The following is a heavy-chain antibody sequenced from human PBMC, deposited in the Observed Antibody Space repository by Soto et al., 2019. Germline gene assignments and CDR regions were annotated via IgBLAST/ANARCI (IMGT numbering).Heavy chain of an antibody. CDR1: GGSISSYY. D-gene: IGHD3-3*01. Sequence: LSLTCTVSGGSISSYYWSWIRQPPGKGLEWIGYIYYSGSTNYNPSLKSRVTISVDTSKNQFSLKLSSVTAADTAVYYCARQPLGDFWSGYAYAFDIWGQGTMVTVSS. CDR3: ARQPLGDFWSGYAYAFDI. CDR2: IYYSGST. J-gene: IGHJ3*02. V-gene: IGHV4-59*08.